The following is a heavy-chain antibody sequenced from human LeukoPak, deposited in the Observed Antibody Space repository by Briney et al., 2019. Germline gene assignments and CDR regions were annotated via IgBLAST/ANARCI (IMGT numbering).Heavy chain of an antibody. CDR2: IHMSGST. Sequence: SETLSLTCTVSGDSINSYHWSWIRQPAGKGLEWIGRIHMSGSTNYNPSLRSRVAISMDNSKNQFSLEVTSVTAADTALYYCARDDSSRDSSGGYHYWGQGTLVTVSS. J-gene: IGHJ4*02. CDR1: GDSINSYH. V-gene: IGHV4-4*07. D-gene: IGHD3-22*01. CDR3: ARDDSSRDSSGGYHY.